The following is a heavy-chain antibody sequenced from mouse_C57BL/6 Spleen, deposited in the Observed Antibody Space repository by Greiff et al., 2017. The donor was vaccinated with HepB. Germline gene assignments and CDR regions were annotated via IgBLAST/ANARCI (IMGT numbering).Heavy chain of an antibody. D-gene: IGHD1-1*01. Sequence: EVNVVESGGGLVKPGGSLKLSCAASGFTFSSYAMSWVRQTPEKRLEWVATISDGGSYTYYPDNVKGRFTISRDNAKNNLYLQMSHLKSEDTAMYYCARVPHYYGSSYDWYFDVWGTGTTVTVSS. CDR2: ISDGGSYT. V-gene: IGHV5-4*03. CDR3: ARVPHYYGSSYDWYFDV. CDR1: GFTFSSYA. J-gene: IGHJ1*03.